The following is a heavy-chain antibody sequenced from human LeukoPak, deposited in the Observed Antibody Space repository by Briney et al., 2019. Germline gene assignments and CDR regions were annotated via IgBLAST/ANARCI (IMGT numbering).Heavy chain of an antibody. D-gene: IGHD4-17*01. J-gene: IGHJ4*02. CDR2: IEEYGSQI. Sequence: GGSLRLSCAGSGFTFSSYWMTWVRQAPGKGLEWVANIEEYGSQIYYVDSVKGRFTISRDNAKNSVYLQMNSLRDEDTAVYYCARVGRVTTPRYCDYWGQGTLVTVSS. V-gene: IGHV3-7*01. CDR1: GFTFSSYW. CDR3: ARVGRVTTPRYCDY.